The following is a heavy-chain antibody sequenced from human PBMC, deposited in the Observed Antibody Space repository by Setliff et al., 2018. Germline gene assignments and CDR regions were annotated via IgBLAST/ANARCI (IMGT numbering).Heavy chain of an antibody. V-gene: IGHV3-48*01. Sequence: GGSLRVSCAASGFTFSSFDLSWVRQTPGKGLEWISTIRSNSPTLYYADSVQGRFTISRDSARNSLFLQMSSLRAEDTAVYYCARSLGIRDYSYFDLWGRGTLVTVSS. CDR2: IRSNSPTL. CDR1: GFTFSSFD. J-gene: IGHJ2*01. CDR3: ARSLGIRDYSYFDL. D-gene: IGHD5-12*01.